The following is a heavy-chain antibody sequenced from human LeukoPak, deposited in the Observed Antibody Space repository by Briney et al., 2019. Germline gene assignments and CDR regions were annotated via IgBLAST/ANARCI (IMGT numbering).Heavy chain of an antibody. CDR2: IYTSGST. V-gene: IGHV4-4*07. D-gene: IGHD6-13*01. CDR3: ARALRTAAAAYWFDP. J-gene: IGHJ5*02. Sequence: SETLSLTCSVSGGSISSYYWSWIRQPAGKGLEWIGRIYTSGSTNSNPSLKGRVTMSVDTSKNQFSLKLSSVTAADTAVYYCARALRTAAAAYWFDPWGQGTLVTVSS. CDR1: GGSISSYY.